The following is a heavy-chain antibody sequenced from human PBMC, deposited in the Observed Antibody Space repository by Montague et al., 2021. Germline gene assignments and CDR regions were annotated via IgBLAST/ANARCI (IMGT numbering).Heavy chain of an antibody. CDR3: ARGWRKRFDP. CDR1: GDRVSSNDAT. Sequence: CAISGDRVSSNDATWNWIRQSPSRGLEWLGRTYYRSKWYNEYAISVKSRITVNPDTSKNQFSLLLNSVTPEDTAVYYCARGWRKRFDPWGQGTLVTVSS. D-gene: IGHD5-24*01. V-gene: IGHV6-1*01. J-gene: IGHJ5*02. CDR2: TYYRSKWYN.